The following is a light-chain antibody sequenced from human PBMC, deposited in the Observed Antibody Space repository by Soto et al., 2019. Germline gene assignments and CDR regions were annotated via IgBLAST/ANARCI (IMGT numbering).Light chain of an antibody. CDR1: SSDVGSCNC. CDR3: CSSVGSPNWV. J-gene: IGLJ3*02. CDR2: EVN. V-gene: IGLV2-23*02. Sequence: QSALTQPASVSGSPGQSITISCTGTSSDVGSCNCVSWYQQHPGKAPTLMIYEVNKRPSGISNRFSGSKSGNTASLTFSGLQAEDEADYYFCSSVGSPNWVFGGGTKLTVL.